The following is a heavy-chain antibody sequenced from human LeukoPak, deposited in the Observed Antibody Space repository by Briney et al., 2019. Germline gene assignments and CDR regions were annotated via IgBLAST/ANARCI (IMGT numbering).Heavy chain of an antibody. CDR2: ISAYNGNT. Sequence: GASVKVSCKASGYTFTSYGIGWVRQAPGQGLEWMGWISAYNGNTNYAQKLQGRVTMTTDTSTSTAYMELRSLRSDDTAVYYCASEPLHYYGSGSYYNSWGQGTLVTVSS. CDR1: GYTFTSYG. J-gene: IGHJ4*02. CDR3: ASEPLHYYGSGSYYNS. D-gene: IGHD3-10*01. V-gene: IGHV1-18*01.